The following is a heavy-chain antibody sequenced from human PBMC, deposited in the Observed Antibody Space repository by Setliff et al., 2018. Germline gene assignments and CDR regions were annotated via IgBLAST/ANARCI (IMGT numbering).Heavy chain of an antibody. V-gene: IGHV1-18*01. CDR3: ARDPQTPFFDY. D-gene: IGHD2-15*01. J-gene: IGHJ4*02. CDR1: GYTFTTYG. Sequence: ASVKVSCKTSGYTFTTYGISWVRQAPGRGLEWMGWISVYNGNTNYAQKLQGRVTMTTDTSTSTAYMELRSLRSDDTAVYYCARDPQTPFFDYWGQGTLVTVSS. CDR2: ISVYNGNT.